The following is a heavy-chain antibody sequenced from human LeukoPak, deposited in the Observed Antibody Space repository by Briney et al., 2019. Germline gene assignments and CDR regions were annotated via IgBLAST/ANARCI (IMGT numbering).Heavy chain of an antibody. CDR1: GFTFRSYA. Sequence: PGGSLRLSCAASGFTFRSYAMAWVRQAPGKGLEWVSAISGNDGSTYYADSVKGRFTISRDNSKNTLYLQMTSLRAEDTPVYYCAKDRTAARPQTAFDSWGQGNLVTVSS. CDR3: AKDRTAARPQTAFDS. J-gene: IGHJ4*02. D-gene: IGHD6-6*01. CDR2: ISGNDGST. V-gene: IGHV3-23*01.